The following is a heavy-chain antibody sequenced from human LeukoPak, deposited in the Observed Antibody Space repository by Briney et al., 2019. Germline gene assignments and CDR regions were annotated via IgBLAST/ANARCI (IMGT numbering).Heavy chain of an antibody. CDR1: GFTFSSYA. D-gene: IGHD3-9*01. Sequence: GGSLRLSCAASGFTFSSYAMHWVRQAPGKGLEWVAVISYDGSNKYYADSVKGRFTISRDNSKNTLYLQMNSLRAEDTAVYYCARDSSPRYFDWLVYYWGQGTLVTVSS. CDR3: ARDSSPRYFDWLVYY. CDR2: ISYDGSNK. V-gene: IGHV3-30-3*01. J-gene: IGHJ4*02.